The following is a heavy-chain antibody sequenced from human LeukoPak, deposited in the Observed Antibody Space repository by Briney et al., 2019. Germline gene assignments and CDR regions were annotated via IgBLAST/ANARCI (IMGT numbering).Heavy chain of an antibody. CDR2: ISYDGSNK. CDR3: YGSGSYFDY. V-gene: IGHV3-30*04. Sequence: GGSLRLSCAAYGFTFSSYAMHWVRQAPGKGLEWVAVISYDGSNKYYADSVKGRFTISRDNSKNTLYLQMNSLRAEDTAVYYCYGSGSYFDYWGQGTLVTVSS. CDR1: GFTFSSYA. J-gene: IGHJ4*02. D-gene: IGHD3-10*01.